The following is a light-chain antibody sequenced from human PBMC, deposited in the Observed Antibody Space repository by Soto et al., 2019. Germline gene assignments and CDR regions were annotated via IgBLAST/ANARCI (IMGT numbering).Light chain of an antibody. CDR2: DVS. V-gene: IGLV2-14*01. J-gene: IGLJ2*01. CDR1: SSDVGGYNY. Sequence: QSALTQPASVSGSPGKSITISCTGTSSDVGGYNYVSWYQQHPGKAPKLMIYDVSNRPSGVSNRFSGSKSGNTASLTISGLQAEYEADYYCSSYTSSITLVFGGGTNLTVL. CDR3: SSYTSSITLV.